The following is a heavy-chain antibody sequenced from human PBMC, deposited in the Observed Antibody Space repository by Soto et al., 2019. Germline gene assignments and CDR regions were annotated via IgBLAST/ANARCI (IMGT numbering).Heavy chain of an antibody. CDR2: ISAYNGNT. V-gene: IGHV1-18*01. J-gene: IGHJ6*02. CDR1: GYTFTSYG. CDR3: AREYNWNDVRYGMDV. D-gene: IGHD1-20*01. Sequence: AAVKVSCKASGYTFTSYGISWVRQAPGQGLEWMGGISAYNGNTNYAQKFQGRVTITTDKSTSTVYMELRSLRSEDTAVYFCAREYNWNDVRYGMDVWGQGTTVTVSS.